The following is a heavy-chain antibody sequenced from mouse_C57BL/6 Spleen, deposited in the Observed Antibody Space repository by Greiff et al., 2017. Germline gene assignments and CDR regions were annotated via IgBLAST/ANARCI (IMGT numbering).Heavy chain of an antibody. CDR2: INPNNGGT. Sequence: VQLQQSGPELVKPGASVKMSCKASGYTFTDYNMHWVKQSHGKSLEWIGYINPNNGGTSYNQKFKGKATLTVNKSSSTAYMELRSLTSEDSAVYYCARDYGSSDRYFDVWGTGTTVTVSS. V-gene: IGHV1-22*01. CDR1: GYTFTDYN. J-gene: IGHJ1*03. D-gene: IGHD1-1*01. CDR3: ARDYGSSDRYFDV.